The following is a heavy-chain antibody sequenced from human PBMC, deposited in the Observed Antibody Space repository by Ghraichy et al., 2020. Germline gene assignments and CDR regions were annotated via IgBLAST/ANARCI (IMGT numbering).Heavy chain of an antibody. V-gene: IGHV1-69*13. CDR2: IIPIFGTA. Sequence: SVKVSCKTSRAHFCSSVIRFQLLSPLLVVEKMGGIIPIFGTANYAQKFQGRVTITADASTSTAYMELSSLRSEDTAVYYCARVPAPMVGWAFDIWGQGTMVT. J-gene: IGHJ3*02. D-gene: IGHD2-15*01. CDR3: ARVPAPMVGWAFDI. CDR1: RAHFCSSV.